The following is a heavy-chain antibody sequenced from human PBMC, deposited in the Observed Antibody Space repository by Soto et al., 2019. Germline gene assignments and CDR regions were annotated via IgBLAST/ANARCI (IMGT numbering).Heavy chain of an antibody. CDR1: GYTFTSYA. D-gene: IGHD3-3*01. V-gene: IGHV1-3*01. CDR2: INAGNGNT. J-gene: IGHJ4*02. Sequence: ASVKVSCKASGYTFTSYAMHWVRQAPGQRLEWMGWINAGNGNTKYSQKFQGRVTITRDTSASTAYMELSSLRSEDTAVYYCARSGRLIATNYDFWSGYYYYFDYWGQGTLVTVSS. CDR3: ARSGRLIATNYDFWSGYYYYFDY.